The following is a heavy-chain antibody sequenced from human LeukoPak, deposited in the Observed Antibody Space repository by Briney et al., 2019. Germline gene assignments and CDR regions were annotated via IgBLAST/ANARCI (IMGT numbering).Heavy chain of an antibody. V-gene: IGHV3-7*01. J-gene: IGHJ4*02. CDR1: GFTFSSYW. Sequence: GGSLRLSCAASGFTFSSYWMSWVRQAPGKGLEWVANIKQDGSEKYYVDSVKGRFTISRDNAKNSLYLQMNSLRAEDTAVYYCARVPNGYGDYFDYWGQGTLVTVSS. CDR2: IKQDGSEK. CDR3: ARVPNGYGDYFDY. D-gene: IGHD4-17*01.